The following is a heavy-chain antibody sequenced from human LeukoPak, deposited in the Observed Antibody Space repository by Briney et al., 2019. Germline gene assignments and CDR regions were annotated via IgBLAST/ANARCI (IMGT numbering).Heavy chain of an antibody. J-gene: IGHJ4*02. CDR2: INPNSGGT. CDR1: GYTFTGYY. V-gene: IGHV1-2*02. Sequence: GESLKVSCKASGYTFTGYYMHWVRQAPGQGLEWMGWINPNSGGTNYAQKFQGRVTMTRDTSISTAYMELSRLRSDDTAVYYCARDCSGGSCYYVYWGQGTLVTVSS. CDR3: ARDCSGGSCYYVY. D-gene: IGHD2-15*01.